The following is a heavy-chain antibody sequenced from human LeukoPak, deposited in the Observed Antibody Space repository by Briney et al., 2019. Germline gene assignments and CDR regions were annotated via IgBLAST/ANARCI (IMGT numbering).Heavy chain of an antibody. V-gene: IGHV1-46*01. CDR1: GYTFTSYY. CDR3: ARDRAVAGFRFDY. J-gene: IGHJ4*02. D-gene: IGHD6-19*01. CDR2: INPSGGIT. Sequence: ASVKVSCKASGYTFTSYYMHWVRQAPGQGLEWMGVINPSGGITGYAQKFQGRVTMTRYTSTSTVYMELSSLRFEDTAVYYCARDRAVAGFRFDYWGQGTLVTVSS.